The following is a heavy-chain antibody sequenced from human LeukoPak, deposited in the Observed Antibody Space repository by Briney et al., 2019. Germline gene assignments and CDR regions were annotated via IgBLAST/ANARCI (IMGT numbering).Heavy chain of an antibody. CDR1: GGSFSGYY. V-gene: IGHV4-34*01. D-gene: IGHD2-2*01. CDR2: IYYSGST. Sequence: SETLSLTCAVYGGSFSGYYWNWIRQPPGKGLEWIGSIYYSGSTYYNPSLKSRVTISVDTSKNQFSLKLSSVTAADTAVYYCARHGIVVVSEVDYWGQGTLVTVSS. J-gene: IGHJ4*02. CDR3: ARHGIVVVSEVDY.